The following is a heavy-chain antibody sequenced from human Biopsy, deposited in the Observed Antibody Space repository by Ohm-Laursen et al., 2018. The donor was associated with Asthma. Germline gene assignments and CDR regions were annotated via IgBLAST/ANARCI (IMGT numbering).Heavy chain of an antibody. CDR3: ARDSYSSGLYDDFES. Sequence: LPLTCAGSGFTFSDYYMSWIRQAPGKGLEWISYINGKSNSIEYADSVKGRFTISRDNAKNSLYLQMNSLRAEDTAVYYCARDSYSSGLYDDFESWGQGTLVTVSS. CDR2: INGKSNSI. D-gene: IGHD6-19*01. CDR1: GFTFSDYY. J-gene: IGHJ4*02. V-gene: IGHV3-11*01.